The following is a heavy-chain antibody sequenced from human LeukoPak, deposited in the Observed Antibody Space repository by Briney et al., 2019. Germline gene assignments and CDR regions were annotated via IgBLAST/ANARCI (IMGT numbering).Heavy chain of an antibody. J-gene: IGHJ4*02. Sequence: SETLSLTCTVSGGSISSYYWSWIRQPPGKGLEWIGYIYYSGSTNYNPSLKSRVTISVDTSNNRFSLKLSSVTAADTAVYYCARELVGVPHSSSSADYFDYWGQGTLVAVSS. CDR2: IYYSGST. D-gene: IGHD6-6*01. CDR3: ARELVGVPHSSSSADYFDY. CDR1: GGSISSYY. V-gene: IGHV4-59*12.